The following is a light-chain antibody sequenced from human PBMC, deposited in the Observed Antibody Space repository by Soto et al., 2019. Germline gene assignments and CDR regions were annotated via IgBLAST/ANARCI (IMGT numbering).Light chain of an antibody. CDR2: DAS. Sequence: EIVLTQSPATLSLSPGERATLSCRASQSVSSYLAWYQQKPGQAPGLLIYDASNRATGIPARFSGSGSGTDFTLTISSLEPEDCAVYSCQQRSNWPITFGQGTRLEIK. CDR1: QSVSSY. CDR3: QQRSNWPIT. J-gene: IGKJ5*01. V-gene: IGKV3-11*01.